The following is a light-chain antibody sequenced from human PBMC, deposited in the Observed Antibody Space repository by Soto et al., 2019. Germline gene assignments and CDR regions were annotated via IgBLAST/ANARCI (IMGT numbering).Light chain of an antibody. J-gene: IGKJ1*01. Sequence: DIQMTQSPSTLSASVGDRVTITCRASQSISSWLAWYQQKPGKAPKLLIYDASSLESGVPSRFSGSGSGTDFTLTISSLQPDDFATYYCQQYSSYSTFGQGTKVEIK. V-gene: IGKV1-5*01. CDR1: QSISSW. CDR2: DAS. CDR3: QQYSSYST.